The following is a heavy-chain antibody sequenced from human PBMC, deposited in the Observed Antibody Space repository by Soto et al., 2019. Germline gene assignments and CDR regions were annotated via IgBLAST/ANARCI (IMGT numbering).Heavy chain of an antibody. CDR2: FYYSGST. D-gene: IGHD7-27*01. CDR1: GASITYYY. Sequence: SETLSLTCAVSGASITYYYWNWIRQPPGRGLEWIVSFYYSGSTNYNPSLKSRVTISVDTSKNQFSLKLSSVTAADTAVYYCARRWGRTFDYWGQGTLVTVSS. J-gene: IGHJ4*02. CDR3: ARRWGRTFDY. V-gene: IGHV4-59*08.